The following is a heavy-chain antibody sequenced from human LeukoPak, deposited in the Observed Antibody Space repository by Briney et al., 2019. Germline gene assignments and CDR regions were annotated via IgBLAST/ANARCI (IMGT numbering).Heavy chain of an antibody. CDR2: IIPIFGTA. CDR3: ARDSSGYPVRNWFDP. D-gene: IGHD3-22*01. Sequence: SVKVSCKTSGGTFSSYAISWVRQAPGQGLEWMGGIIPIFGTANYAQKFQGRVTITADESTSTAYMELSSLRSEDTAVYYCARDSSGYPVRNWFDPWGQGTLVTVSS. V-gene: IGHV1-69*01. J-gene: IGHJ5*02. CDR1: GGTFSSYA.